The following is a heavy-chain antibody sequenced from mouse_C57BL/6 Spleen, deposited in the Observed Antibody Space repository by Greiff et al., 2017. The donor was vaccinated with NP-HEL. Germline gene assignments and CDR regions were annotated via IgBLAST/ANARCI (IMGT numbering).Heavy chain of an antibody. CDR2: IDPDTGGT. Sequence: VKLQQSGAELVRPGASVTLSCKASGYTFTDYEMHWVKQTPVHGLEWIGAIDPDTGGTAYNQKFKGKAILTADKSSSTAYMELRSLTSEDSAVYYCTRGWEGPFDYWGQGTTLTVSS. D-gene: IGHD1-1*02. V-gene: IGHV1-15*01. CDR3: TRGWEGPFDY. CDR1: GYTFTDYE. J-gene: IGHJ2*01.